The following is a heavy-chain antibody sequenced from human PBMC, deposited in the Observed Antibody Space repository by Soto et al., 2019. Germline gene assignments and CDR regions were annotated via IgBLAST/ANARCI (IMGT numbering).Heavy chain of an antibody. V-gene: IGHV5-51*01. J-gene: IGHJ6*02. Sequence: HGESLKISCKGSGYSFTSYWIVWVRQMPGKGLEWMVIIYPGDSDTRYSPSFQGQVTISADKSISTAYLQWSSLKASDTAMYYCARTSAAGKYYYGMDVWGQGTTVTVSS. CDR1: GYSFTSYW. CDR3: ARTSAAGKYYYGMDV. CDR2: IYPGDSDT. D-gene: IGHD6-13*01.